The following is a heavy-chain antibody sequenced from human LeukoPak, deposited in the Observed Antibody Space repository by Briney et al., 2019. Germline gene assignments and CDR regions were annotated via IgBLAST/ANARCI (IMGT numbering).Heavy chain of an antibody. CDR1: GYTLTELS. Sequence: ASVTVSCTASGYTLTELSMHWVRQAPGKGLEWMGGFDPEDGETIYSQKFQGRVTMTEDTSTDTAYMELSSLRSEDTAVYFCARDLGRDHLDDAFDIWGQGTMVTVSS. D-gene: IGHD1-14*01. V-gene: IGHV1-24*01. CDR3: ARDLGRDHLDDAFDI. J-gene: IGHJ3*02. CDR2: FDPEDGET.